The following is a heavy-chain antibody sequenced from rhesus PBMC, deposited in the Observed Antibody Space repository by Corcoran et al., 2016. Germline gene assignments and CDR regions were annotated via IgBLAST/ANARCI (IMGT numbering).Heavy chain of an antibody. Sequence: EVQLVQSGAEVKKPGATVKISCKVSGYTFTDHYLNWVGQAPGKGLEWIESVYPEDDDPDSAPNFQDLCTITAAVSTATAYMVRSSLRSEVTAWYYCARAPRYSPSFDCWGQGVLVTVSS. CDR1: GYTFTDHY. J-gene: IGHJ4*01. CDR3: ARAPRYSPSFDC. CDR2: VYPEDDDP. D-gene: IGHD1-1*01. V-gene: IGHV1-111*02.